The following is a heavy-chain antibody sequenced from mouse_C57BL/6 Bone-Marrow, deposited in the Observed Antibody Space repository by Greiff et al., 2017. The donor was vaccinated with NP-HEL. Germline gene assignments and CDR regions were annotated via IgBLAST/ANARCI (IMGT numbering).Heavy chain of an antibody. V-gene: IGHV6-3*01. CDR2: IRLKSDNYAT. J-gene: IGHJ3*01. Sequence: EVKLMESGGGLVQPGGSMKLSCVASGFTFSNYWMNWVRQSPEKGLEWVAQIRLKSDNYATHYAESVKGRFTISRDESKSSVYLQMNNLMAEDTGIYYCTDGNYEPDWFAYWGQGTLVTVSA. D-gene: IGHD2-1*01. CDR1: GFTFSNYW. CDR3: TDGNYEPDWFAY.